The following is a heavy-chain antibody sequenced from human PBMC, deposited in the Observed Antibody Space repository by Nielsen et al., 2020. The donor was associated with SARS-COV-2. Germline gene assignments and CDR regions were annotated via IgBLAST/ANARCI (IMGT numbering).Heavy chain of an antibody. D-gene: IGHD3-9*01. Sequence: GESLKISCVASGFTFSNYGMHWVRQAPGKGLEWVAVIPYGGSNKYYADSVKGRFTISRDNSKNTLYLQMNSLRAEDTAVYYCTKDHYDILTGYMDVFDIWGQGTMVTVPS. CDR1: GFTFSNYG. CDR3: TKDHYDILTGYMDVFDI. CDR2: IPYGGSNK. V-gene: IGHV3-30*02. J-gene: IGHJ3*02.